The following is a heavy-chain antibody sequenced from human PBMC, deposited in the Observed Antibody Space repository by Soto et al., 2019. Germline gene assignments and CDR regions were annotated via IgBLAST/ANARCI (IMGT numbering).Heavy chain of an antibody. D-gene: IGHD1-26*01. Sequence: GGSLRLSCAASGFTFSSYAMSWVRQAPGKGLEWVSAISGSGGSTYYADSVKGRFTISRDNSKNTLYLQMNSLRAEDTAVYYCAMPRASRWELLRFDYWGQGTLVTVSS. CDR1: GFTFSSYA. CDR3: AMPRASRWELLRFDY. CDR2: ISGSGGST. V-gene: IGHV3-23*01. J-gene: IGHJ4*02.